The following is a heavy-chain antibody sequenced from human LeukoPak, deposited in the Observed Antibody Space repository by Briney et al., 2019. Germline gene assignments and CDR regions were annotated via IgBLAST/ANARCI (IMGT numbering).Heavy chain of an antibody. CDR1: GYTFTGYY. V-gene: IGHV1-2*02. CDR2: INPNSGGT. CDR3: ARERTGYNPTDEAFDY. Sequence: ASVKVSCKASGYTFTGYYMHWVRQAPGQGLEWMGWINPNSGGTNYARKFQGRVTMTRDTSISTAYMELSRLRSDDTAVYYCARERTGYNPTDEAFDYWGQGTLVTVSS. D-gene: IGHD1-14*01. J-gene: IGHJ4*02.